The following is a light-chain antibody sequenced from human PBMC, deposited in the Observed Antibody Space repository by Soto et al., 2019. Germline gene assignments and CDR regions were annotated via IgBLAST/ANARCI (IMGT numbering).Light chain of an antibody. V-gene: IGKV3-20*01. Sequence: EILLTQSPGTLSLSPGDRATLSCRASQSLSNSFLAWYQQRPGQTPRLLISGASIRATDIPDRFSGSGSGTDCTLTISRLEPEDFAVYFCQQYGRLPLSFGGGTKVEI. CDR2: GAS. CDR1: QSLSNSF. J-gene: IGKJ4*01. CDR3: QQYGRLPLS.